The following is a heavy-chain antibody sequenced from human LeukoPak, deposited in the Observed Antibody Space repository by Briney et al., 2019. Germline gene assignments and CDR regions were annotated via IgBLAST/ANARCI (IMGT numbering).Heavy chain of an antibody. J-gene: IGHJ6*03. CDR1: GGSISTSSYY. Sequence: SETLSLTCTVFGGSISTSSYYWAWIRQPPGQGLEWIGTIYYSGTTYYNPSLKSRVTISVDTSKNQFSLKLSSVTAADTAVYYCARDAEGYYMDVWGKGTTVTVSS. V-gene: IGHV4-39*07. CDR3: ARDAEGYYMDV. CDR2: IYYSGTT.